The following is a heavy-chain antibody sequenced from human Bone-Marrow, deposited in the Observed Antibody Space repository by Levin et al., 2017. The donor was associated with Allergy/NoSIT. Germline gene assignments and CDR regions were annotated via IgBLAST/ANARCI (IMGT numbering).Heavy chain of an antibody. CDR1: GFTFTYAW. J-gene: IGHJ4*02. V-gene: IGHV3-15*01. CDR2: IKSKEDGWTT. Sequence: GGSLRLSCAASGFTFTYAWMTWVRQAPGKGLEWVGRIKSKEDGWTTDYAAPVQGRFTISRDDSKNMLYLHMNRLTTEDTAVYFCTTEFAGNRDGFAFFDYWGQGSLVTVSS. CDR3: TTEFAGNRDGFAFFDY. D-gene: IGHD5-18*01.